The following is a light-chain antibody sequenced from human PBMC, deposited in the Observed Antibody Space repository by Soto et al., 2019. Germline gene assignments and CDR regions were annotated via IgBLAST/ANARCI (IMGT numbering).Light chain of an antibody. J-gene: IGKJ1*01. CDR3: QHYNTYWT. V-gene: IGKV1-5*03. CDR1: QSISSW. Sequence: DIQMTQSPSTLSASVGDRVTITCRASQSISSWLAWYQQKPGKAPKLLIYKASSLESGVPSRFSGSGSGTEFTLTISSLQPDDFANYYCQHYNTYWTFGQGTKVDLK. CDR2: KAS.